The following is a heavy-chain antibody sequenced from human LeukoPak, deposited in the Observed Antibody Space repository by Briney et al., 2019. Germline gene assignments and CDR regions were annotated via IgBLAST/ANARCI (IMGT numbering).Heavy chain of an antibody. CDR2: ISYDGSKK. J-gene: IGHJ6*02. D-gene: IGHD4-11*01. V-gene: IGHV3-30*03. CDR1: GFTFSSYG. CDR3: AREWGTVTTYYGMDV. Sequence: GGSLRLSCAGSGFTFSSYGMHWVRQAPGKGLEWVAVISYDGSKKYYANSVMGRFTISRDNSKNTLYLQMNSLRAEDTGVYYCAREWGTVTTYYGMDVWGQGTTVTVSS.